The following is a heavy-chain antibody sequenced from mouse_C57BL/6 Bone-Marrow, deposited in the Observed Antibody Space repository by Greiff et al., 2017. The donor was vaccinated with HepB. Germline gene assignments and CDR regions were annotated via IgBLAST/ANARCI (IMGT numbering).Heavy chain of an antibody. V-gene: IGHV5-17*01. D-gene: IGHD2-2*01. CDR1: GFTFSDYG. CDR2: ISSGSSTI. CDR3: APMVTTSAMDY. Sequence: EVQRVESGGGLVKPGGSLKLSCAASGFTFSDYGMHWVRQAPEKGLEWVAYISSGSSTIYYADTVKGRFTISRDNAKNTLFLQMTSLRSEDTAMYYCAPMVTTSAMDYWGQGTSVTVSS. J-gene: IGHJ4*01.